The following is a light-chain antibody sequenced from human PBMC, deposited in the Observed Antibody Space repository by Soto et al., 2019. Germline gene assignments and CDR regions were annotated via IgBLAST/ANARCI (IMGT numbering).Light chain of an antibody. CDR2: KAS. J-gene: IGKJ4*01. CDR3: QQYSGAVT. CDR1: QGIRND. Sequence: DIQMTQSPSSLSASVGDRVTITCRASQGIRNDLGWYQQKPGKAPKRLIYKASTLKSGVPSRFSGSGSGTEFTLTISSLQPDDFATYYCQQYSGAVTFGGGTKVDIK. V-gene: IGKV1-17*01.